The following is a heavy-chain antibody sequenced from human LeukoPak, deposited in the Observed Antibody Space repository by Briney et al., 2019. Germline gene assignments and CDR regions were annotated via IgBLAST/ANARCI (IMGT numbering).Heavy chain of an antibody. J-gene: IGHJ4*02. CDR1: GFTFSIYG. CDR3: ARASVPFDY. V-gene: IGHV3-33*01. CDR2: IWNDGSNK. D-gene: IGHD3-10*01. Sequence: GGSLRLSCAASGFTFSIYGMHWVRQAPGKGLEWVAVIWNDGSNKYYADSVKGRFTISRDNSKNTLYLQMNSLRAEDTAVYSCARASVPFDYWGQGTLVTVPS.